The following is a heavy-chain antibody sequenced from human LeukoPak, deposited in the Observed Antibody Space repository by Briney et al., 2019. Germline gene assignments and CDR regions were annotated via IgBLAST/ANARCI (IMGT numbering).Heavy chain of an antibody. Sequence: ASVKVSCKASGYTFTVYYMHWVRQAPGQGLEWMGWINPNSGGTNYAQNFQGRVTMTRDTSISTVYMELCRLRSDDTAVYYCSRSSRDGYNYVYEYWGQGTLVTVSS. J-gene: IGHJ4*02. CDR1: GYTFTVYY. CDR3: SRSSRDGYNYVYEY. D-gene: IGHD5-24*01. CDR2: INPNSGGT. V-gene: IGHV1-2*02.